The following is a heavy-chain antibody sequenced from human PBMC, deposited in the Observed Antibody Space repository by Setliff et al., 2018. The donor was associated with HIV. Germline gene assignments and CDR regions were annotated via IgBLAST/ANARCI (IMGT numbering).Heavy chain of an antibody. CDR1: GFTFTDYW. Sequence: GSLRLSCAASGFTFTDYWMHWVRQVPGQGLVWVSRINGDGSSISYADSVKGRFTISRDNAKNTLFLQMNSLRAEDTAVYYCAKQRYYDGNDGFDVWGQGTMVTVSS. CDR3: AKQRYYDGNDGFDV. D-gene: IGHD3-3*01. J-gene: IGHJ3*01. V-gene: IGHV3-74*01. CDR2: INGDGSSI.